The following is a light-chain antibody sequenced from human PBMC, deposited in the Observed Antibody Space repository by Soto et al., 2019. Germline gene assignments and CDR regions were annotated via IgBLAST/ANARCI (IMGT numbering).Light chain of an antibody. CDR1: QDVGRY. Sequence: AIGMTQSPSSLSASAGDRVAIACRASQDVGRYLAWYQQKPGQAPKLLIYGASTLQSGVPSRFSGGGSGTDFTLTISCLQSEDFATYYCQHYKNYPWTFGQGTKVDIK. V-gene: IGKV1-8*01. CDR3: QHYKNYPWT. CDR2: GAS. J-gene: IGKJ1*01.